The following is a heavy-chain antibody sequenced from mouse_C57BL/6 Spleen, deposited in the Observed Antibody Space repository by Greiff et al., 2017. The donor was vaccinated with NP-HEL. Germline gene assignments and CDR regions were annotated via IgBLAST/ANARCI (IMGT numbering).Heavy chain of an antibody. J-gene: IGHJ4*01. D-gene: IGHD2-2*01. V-gene: IGHV1-15*01. CDR2: IDPETGGT. CDR1: GYTFTDYE. CDR3: QGMVTNHAMDY. Sequence: QVQLQQSGAELVRPGASVTLSCKASGYTFTDYEMHWVKQTPVHGLEWIGAIDPETGGTAYNQKFKGKAILTADKSSSTAYMELRSLTSEDSAVYYCQGMVTNHAMDYWGQGTSVTVSS.